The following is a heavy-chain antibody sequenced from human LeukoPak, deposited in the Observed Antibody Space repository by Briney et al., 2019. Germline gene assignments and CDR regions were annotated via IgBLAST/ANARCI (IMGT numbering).Heavy chain of an antibody. CDR2: IYYSGST. CDR1: GGSISSYY. V-gene: IGHV4-59*01. CDR3: ARVSSDWFPPDY. D-gene: IGHD6-19*01. Sequence: SETLSLTCTVSGGSISSYYWSWVRQPPGKGLEWIGYIYYSGSTNYNPSLKSRVTISVDTSKNQFSLKLSSVTAADTAVYYCARVSSDWFPPDYWGQGTLVTVSS. J-gene: IGHJ4*02.